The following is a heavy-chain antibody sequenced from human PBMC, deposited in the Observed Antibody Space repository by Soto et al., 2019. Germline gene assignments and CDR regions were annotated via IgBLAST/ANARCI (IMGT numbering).Heavy chain of an antibody. J-gene: IGHJ5*02. CDR3: ARGYCTTTICDPWFDP. D-gene: IGHD2-2*01. CDR1: GYSFTSYR. V-gene: IGHV5-51*01. CDR2: IYPGDSDT. Sequence: GESLKISCTGVGYSFTSYRIGWVRQMPGKGLEWMGIIYPGDSDTRYSPSFQGQVTISADKSITTAYLQWSSLKASDTAMYYCARGYCTTTICDPWFDPWGQGTQVTVSS.